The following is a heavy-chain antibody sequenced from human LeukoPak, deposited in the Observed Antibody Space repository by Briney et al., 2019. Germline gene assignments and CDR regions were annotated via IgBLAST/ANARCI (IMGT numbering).Heavy chain of an antibody. CDR3: ARVRSSGWADY. Sequence: ASVKVSCKASGYTFTGYYMHWVRQAPGQGLEWMGSINPNSGGTNYAQKFQGWVTMTRDTSISTAYMELSRLRSDDTAVYYCARVRSSGWADYWGQGTLVTVSS. CDR2: INPNSGGT. CDR1: GYTFTGYY. V-gene: IGHV1-2*04. D-gene: IGHD6-19*01. J-gene: IGHJ4*02.